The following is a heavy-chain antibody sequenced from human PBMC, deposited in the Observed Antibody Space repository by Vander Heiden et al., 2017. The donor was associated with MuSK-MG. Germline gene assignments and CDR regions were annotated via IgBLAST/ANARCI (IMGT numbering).Heavy chain of an antibody. J-gene: IGHJ4*02. CDR1: GGTFSSYA. CDR2: IIPILRIA. CDR3: ARERDYDFWSGWAYFDY. D-gene: IGHD3-3*01. V-gene: IGHV1-69*09. Sequence: QVQLVQSGAEVKKPGSSVKVSCKASGGTFSSYAISWVRQAPGQGLEWMGRIIPILRIANYAQKFQGRVTITADKSTSTAYMELSSLRSEDTAVYYCARERDYDFWSGWAYFDYWGQGTLVTVSS.